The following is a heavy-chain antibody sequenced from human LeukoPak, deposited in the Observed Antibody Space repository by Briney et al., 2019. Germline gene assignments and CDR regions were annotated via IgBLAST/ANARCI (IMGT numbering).Heavy chain of an antibody. J-gene: IGHJ6*03. V-gene: IGHV4-61*02. CDR2: LYTSGST. D-gene: IGHD6-6*01. CDR3: ARRGSSSPEYYYYSMDV. Sequence: SDTLSLTCTVSGGSITSGSFYWSWIRHPPGKGLQGCSRLYTSGSTNYKPTLQSRVSISVDTSKSQFSLKLSSVTAADTAVYYCARRGSSSPEYYYYSMDVWGKGTTVTVSS. CDR1: GGSITSGSFY.